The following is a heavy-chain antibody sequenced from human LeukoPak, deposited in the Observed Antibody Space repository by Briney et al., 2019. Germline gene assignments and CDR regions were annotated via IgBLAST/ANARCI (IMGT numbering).Heavy chain of an antibody. D-gene: IGHD5-24*01. V-gene: IGHV3-21*01. Sequence: GGSLRLSCAASGFTFSSYSMNWVRQAPGKGLEWVSSISSSSSYIYYADSVKGRFTISRDNAKNSLYLQMNSLRAEDTAVYYCARGGYNRLTGFDYWGQGTLVTVSS. J-gene: IGHJ4*02. CDR2: ISSSSSYI. CDR3: ARGGYNRLTGFDY. CDR1: GFTFSSYS.